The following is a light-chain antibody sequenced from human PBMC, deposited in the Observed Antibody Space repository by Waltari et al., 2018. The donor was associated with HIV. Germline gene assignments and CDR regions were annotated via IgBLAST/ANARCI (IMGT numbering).Light chain of an antibody. J-gene: IGLJ2*01. V-gene: IGLV1-47*01. CDR2: RNN. CDR1: SSNIGSKY. Sequence: QSVLTQPPSASGTPGQRVTISCSGSSSNIGSKYVYWYQQLPGTAPQLLIYRNNQRPSGVPDRFSGSKSGTSASLSISGLRYEDEADYYCAAWDDSLSGVVFGGGTKLTVL. CDR3: AAWDDSLSGVV.